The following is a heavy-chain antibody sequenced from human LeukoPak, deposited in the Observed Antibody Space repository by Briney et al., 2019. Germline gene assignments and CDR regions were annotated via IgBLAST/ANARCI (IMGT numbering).Heavy chain of an antibody. J-gene: IGHJ4*02. V-gene: IGHV3-7*01. CDR3: ARDSHKYYSDSNTDY. CDR2: IKQDGSEK. CDR1: GFTFSSYW. D-gene: IGHD3-22*01. Sequence: GGSLRLSCAASGFTFSSYWMSWVRQAPGKGLEWVANIKQDGSEKYYVDSVKGRFTISRDNAKNSLYLQMNSLRAEDTAVYYCARDSHKYYSDSNTDYWGQGTLVTVSS.